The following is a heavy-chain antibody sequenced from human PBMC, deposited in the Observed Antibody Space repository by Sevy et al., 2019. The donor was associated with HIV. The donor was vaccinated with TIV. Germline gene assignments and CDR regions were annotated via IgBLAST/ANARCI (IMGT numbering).Heavy chain of an antibody. Sequence: SETLSLTCTVSGGSISSYYWSWIRQPPGKGLEWIGYIFYSGNTYYNPSLKRRVTISVDTSKNQFSLKLTSVTAAATAVYYCATISQQLVGFFDYWGQGTLVTVSS. J-gene: IGHJ4*02. CDR3: ATISQQLVGFFDY. D-gene: IGHD6-6*01. CDR2: IFYSGNT. V-gene: IGHV4-59*01. CDR1: GGSISSYY.